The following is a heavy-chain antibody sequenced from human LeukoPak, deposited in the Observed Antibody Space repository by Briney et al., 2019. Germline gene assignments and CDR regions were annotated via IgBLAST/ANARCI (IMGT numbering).Heavy chain of an antibody. J-gene: IGHJ3*02. CDR2: ISSSGSTI. D-gene: IGHD2-2*01. CDR1: GFTFSDYY. Sequence: GGSLRLSCAASGFTFSDYYMSWIRQAPGKGLEWVSYISSSGSTIYYADSVKGRFTISRDNAKNSLYLQMNSLRAEDTAVYYCAKQYCSSTTCYGVFDIWGQGTMVTVSS. CDR3: AKQYCSSTTCYGVFDI. V-gene: IGHV3-11*04.